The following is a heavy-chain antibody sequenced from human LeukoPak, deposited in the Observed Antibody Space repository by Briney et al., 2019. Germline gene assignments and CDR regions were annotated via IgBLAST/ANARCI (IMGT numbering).Heavy chain of an antibody. CDR1: GXTLRSYW. CDR2: INSDGNST. CDR3: AKVSSSRYGPFDY. J-gene: IGHJ4*02. D-gene: IGHD6-13*01. Sequence: GGSLRLSCAASGXTLRSYWMHWVRQAPGKGLVSVSRINSDGNSTRYADSVKGRFSISRDNAKNSLSLQMNSLRAEDTAVYYCAKVSSSRYGPFDYWGQGILVTVSS. V-gene: IGHV3-74*01.